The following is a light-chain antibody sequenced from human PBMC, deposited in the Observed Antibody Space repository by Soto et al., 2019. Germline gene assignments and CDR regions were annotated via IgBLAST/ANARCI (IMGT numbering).Light chain of an antibody. J-gene: IGKJ1*01. CDR1: QSISSW. V-gene: IGKV1-5*01. Sequence: DIQMTQSPSTLSASVGDGVTITCRASQSISSWLAWYQQKPGKAPKLLIYDASSLESGVPSRFSGSGSGTEFTLTISSLQPDDFATYYCQQYTSYSQTFGQGTKVEIK. CDR2: DAS. CDR3: QQYTSYSQT.